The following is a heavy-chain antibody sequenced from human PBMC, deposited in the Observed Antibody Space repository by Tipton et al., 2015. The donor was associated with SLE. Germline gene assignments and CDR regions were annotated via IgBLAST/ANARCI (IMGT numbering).Heavy chain of an antibody. CDR3: ARGHYHDFWSGYYGDAFDI. CDR2: INHSGST. CDR1: GGSFSGYY. V-gene: IGHV4-34*01. J-gene: IGHJ3*02. Sequence: TLSLTCAVYGGSFSGYYWSWIRQPPGKGLEWIGEINHSGSTNYNPSLKSRVTISVDTSKNQFSLKLSSVTAADTAVYYSARGHYHDFWSGYYGDAFDIWGQGTMVTVSS. D-gene: IGHD3-3*01.